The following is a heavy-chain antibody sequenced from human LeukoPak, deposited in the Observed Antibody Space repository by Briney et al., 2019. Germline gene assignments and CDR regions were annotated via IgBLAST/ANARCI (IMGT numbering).Heavy chain of an antibody. Sequence: SETLSLTCIVSGWTISDDYWSWVRQPPGKGLEWIGYMYYTGNTNYNPSLKSRVTISVDTSKNQVSLKLRSVAAADTAVYYCARMRRRWLQLDSWGQGTLVTVSS. V-gene: IGHV4-59*01. CDR3: ARMRRRWLQLDS. J-gene: IGHJ4*02. D-gene: IGHD5-24*01. CDR2: MYYTGNT. CDR1: GWTISDDY.